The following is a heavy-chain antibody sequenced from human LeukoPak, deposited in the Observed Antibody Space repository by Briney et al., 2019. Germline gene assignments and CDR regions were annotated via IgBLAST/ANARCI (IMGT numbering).Heavy chain of an antibody. Sequence: GGYLRLSCAASGFTFSSSWMSWVRQAPGKGLEWVANIKQDGSEKYYVDSVKGRFTISRDNAKNSLYLQMNSLRAEDTAVYYCARAFKNYYDSSGYFTYWGQGTLVTVSS. D-gene: IGHD3-22*01. J-gene: IGHJ4*02. CDR1: GFTFSSSW. CDR3: ARAFKNYYDSSGYFTY. V-gene: IGHV3-7*01. CDR2: IKQDGSEK.